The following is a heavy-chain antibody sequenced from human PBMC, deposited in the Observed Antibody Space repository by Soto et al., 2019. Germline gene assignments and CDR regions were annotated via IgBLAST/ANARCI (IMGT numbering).Heavy chain of an antibody. CDR3: ARETLTGLRGRWFDP. V-gene: IGHV3-30-3*01. CDR2: ISYDGSNK. Sequence: GGSLRLSCAASGFTFSSYAMDWVRQAPGKGLEWVAVISYDGSNKYYADSVKGRFTISRDNSKNTLYLQMNSLRAEDTAVYYCARETLTGLRGRWFDPWGQGTLVTVSS. D-gene: IGHD3-16*01. J-gene: IGHJ5*02. CDR1: GFTFSSYA.